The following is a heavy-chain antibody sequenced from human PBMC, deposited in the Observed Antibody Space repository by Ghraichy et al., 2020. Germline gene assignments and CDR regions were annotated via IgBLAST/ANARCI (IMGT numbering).Heavy chain of an antibody. J-gene: IGHJ4*02. CDR1: GYSITSGYY. CDR2: LFHSGTT. D-gene: IGHD3-16*02. CDR3: ARSDSFRLAGMYYFDY. V-gene: IGHV4-38-2*02. Sequence: SETLSLTCTVSGYSITSGYYWGWIRQPPGKGLEWIGALFHSGTTYYKTSLKSRITISVDTSKNQFSRKLSSVTAADTAVYFCARSDSFRLAGMYYFDYWGQGTQVTVAS.